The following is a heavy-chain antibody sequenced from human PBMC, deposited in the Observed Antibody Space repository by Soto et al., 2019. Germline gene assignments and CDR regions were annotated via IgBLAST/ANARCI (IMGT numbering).Heavy chain of an antibody. CDR2: IWYDGSQK. CDR1: GFTFSSYG. J-gene: IGHJ4*02. V-gene: IGHV3-33*01. Sequence: QVQLVESGGGVVQPGRSLRLSCAVSGFTFSSYGMHWVRQAPGKGLEWVAVIWYDGSQKYFADAVKGRFTISRDNAKNTLFLEMHGLRAEDTASYFCARDRLGYTTSHFLDYWGQGTLVAVSS. CDR3: ARDRLGYTTSHFLDY. D-gene: IGHD3-16*02.